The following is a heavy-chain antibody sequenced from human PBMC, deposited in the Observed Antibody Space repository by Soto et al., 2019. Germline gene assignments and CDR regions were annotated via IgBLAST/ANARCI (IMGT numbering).Heavy chain of an antibody. J-gene: IGHJ3*02. V-gene: IGHV3-9*01. D-gene: IGHD2-2*01. Sequence: EVQLVESGGGLVQPGRSLRLSCAASGFTFDAYAMHWVRQAPGKGLEWVSGIRWNSGSIGYADSVKGRFTISRDNAKNSMYLQMNSLRAEDTTFYYCAKDLYCNSTSCYAGAFDIWGQGTMVTVSS. CDR1: GFTFDAYA. CDR2: IRWNSGSI. CDR3: AKDLYCNSTSCYAGAFDI.